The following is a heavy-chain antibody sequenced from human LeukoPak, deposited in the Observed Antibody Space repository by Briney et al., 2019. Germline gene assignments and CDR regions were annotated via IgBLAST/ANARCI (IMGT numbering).Heavy chain of an antibody. V-gene: IGHV3-30-3*01. CDR3: ASSSTSNFDY. CDR1: GFTFSSYA. Sequence: GGSLRLSCAASGFTFSSYAMHWVRQAPGKGLEWVAVISYDGSNKYYADSVKGRFTISRDNSKNTLYLQMNSLRAEDTAVYYCASSSTSNFDYWGRGTLVTVSS. J-gene: IGHJ4*02. D-gene: IGHD2-2*01. CDR2: ISYDGSNK.